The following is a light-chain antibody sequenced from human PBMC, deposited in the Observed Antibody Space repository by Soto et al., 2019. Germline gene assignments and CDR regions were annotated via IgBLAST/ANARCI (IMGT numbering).Light chain of an antibody. V-gene: IGLV1-44*01. CDR1: GSSIGTNT. CDR3: AAWDGSLNNVL. Sequence: QLVPTQPPSASGTPGQRVIISCSGSGSSIGTNTVNWYRQLPGTAPKLLIYGNNQRPSGVPDRFSGSKSGTSASLAISGLQSEDEADYYCAAWDGSLNNVLFGGGTKLTVL. J-gene: IGLJ2*01. CDR2: GNN.